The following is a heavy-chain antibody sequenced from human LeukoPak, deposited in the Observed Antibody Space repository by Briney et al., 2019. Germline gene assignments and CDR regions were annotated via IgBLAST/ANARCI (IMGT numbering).Heavy chain of an antibody. Sequence: PGGSLRLSCAASGFTFSSYAMHWVRQAPGKGLEYVSAISSNGGSTYYANSVKGRFTISRDNSKNTLYLQMNSLRAEDTAVYYCAKVSGYDSSYYYYYMDVWGKGTTVTISS. CDR3: AKVSGYDSSYYYYYMDV. V-gene: IGHV3-64*01. D-gene: IGHD5-12*01. J-gene: IGHJ6*03. CDR1: GFTFSSYA. CDR2: ISSNGGST.